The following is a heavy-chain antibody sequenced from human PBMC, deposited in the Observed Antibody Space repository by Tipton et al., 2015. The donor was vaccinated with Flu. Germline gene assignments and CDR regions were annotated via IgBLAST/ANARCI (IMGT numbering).Heavy chain of an antibody. V-gene: IGHV3-48*03. CDR3: ARDPAAGPRRNWFDP. CDR1: GFTFSNYE. J-gene: IGHJ5*02. Sequence: SLRLSCAASGFTFSNYEMSWVRQAPGKGLEWIAYISAGASATYYADSVKGRFTISRDNGKMSLFLQMNSLRADDTAVYYCARDPAAGPRRNWFDPWGQGTLVTVSS. D-gene: IGHD1-14*01. CDR2: ISAGASAT.